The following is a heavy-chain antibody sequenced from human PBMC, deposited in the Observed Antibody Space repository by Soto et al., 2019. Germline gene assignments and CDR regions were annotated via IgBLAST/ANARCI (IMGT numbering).Heavy chain of an antibody. V-gene: IGHV4-59*01. CDR3: ARLGITMVRGVIIANWFDP. D-gene: IGHD3-10*01. CDR1: CGSISSYY. Sequence: SETLSLTCTVSCGSISSYYWSWIRQPPGKGLEWIGYIYYSGSTNYNPSHKSRVTISVDTSKNQFSLKLSSVTAADTAVYYCARLGITMVRGVIIANWFDPWGQGTLVTVS. J-gene: IGHJ5*02. CDR2: IYYSGST.